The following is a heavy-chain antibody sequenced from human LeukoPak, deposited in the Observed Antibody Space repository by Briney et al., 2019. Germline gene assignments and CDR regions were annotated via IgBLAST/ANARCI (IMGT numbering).Heavy chain of an antibody. CDR3: ARQPYGGDNSCSDF. D-gene: IGHD5-24*01. J-gene: IGHJ4*02. CDR1: GYSISSGYY. CDR2: VFQSGTT. V-gene: IGHV4-38-2*02. Sequence: PSETLSLTCTVSGYSISSGYYWGWVRQPPGKGLEWIGGVFQSGTTYYNPALQSRVTISMDKSKNQFSLKLNSVTAADTAVYYCARQPYGGDNSCSDFWGQGTLVTVSS.